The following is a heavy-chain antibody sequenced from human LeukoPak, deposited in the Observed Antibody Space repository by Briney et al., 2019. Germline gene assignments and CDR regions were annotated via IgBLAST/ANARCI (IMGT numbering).Heavy chain of an antibody. J-gene: IGHJ4*02. CDR1: GFNFVAYW. CDR3: ARGYCSGGSCSQTNYFDY. D-gene: IGHD2-15*01. V-gene: IGHV3-7*03. Sequence: GGSLRLSCTTSGFNFVAYWMGWVRQAPGKGLEWVANIHQHGTKENYVDSVKGRFTISRDNAKNSIYLQMNSLRAEDTAIYYCARGYCSGGSCSQTNYFDYWGQGTLVTVSS. CDR2: IHQHGTKE.